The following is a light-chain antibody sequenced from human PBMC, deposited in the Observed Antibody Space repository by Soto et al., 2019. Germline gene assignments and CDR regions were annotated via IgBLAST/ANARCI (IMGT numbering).Light chain of an antibody. CDR3: QQYNNWPQT. V-gene: IGKV3-15*01. CDR1: QSVSSN. J-gene: IGKJ1*01. Sequence: EIVLTLSPATLSVSPGERASLSCMASQSVSSNLAWYQQKPGQAPRLLIYGASTRATGIPARFSGSGSGTEFTLTISSLQSEDFAVYYCQQYNNWPQTFGQGTKVDIK. CDR2: GAS.